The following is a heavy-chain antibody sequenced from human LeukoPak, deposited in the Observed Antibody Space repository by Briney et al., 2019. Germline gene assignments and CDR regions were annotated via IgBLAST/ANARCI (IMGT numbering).Heavy chain of an antibody. D-gene: IGHD4-23*01. V-gene: IGHV3-7*01. Sequence: GGSLRLSCIASGFTFSHFWMSWVRQAPGKGLEWVANIKPDDTEKYYGNSVKGRFTILRDNAKNSLYLQMNSLRAEDTAVYYCVTHEVTVITRSTFDNWGQGTLVTVSS. CDR2: IKPDDTEK. CDR1: GFTFSHFW. CDR3: VTHEVTVITRSTFDN. J-gene: IGHJ4*02.